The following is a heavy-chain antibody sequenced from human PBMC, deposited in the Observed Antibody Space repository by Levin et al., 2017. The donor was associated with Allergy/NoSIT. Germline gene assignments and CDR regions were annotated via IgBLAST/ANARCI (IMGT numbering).Heavy chain of an antibody. D-gene: IGHD2-2*01. CDR2: INPNSGGT. Sequence: GESLKISCKASGYTFTGYYMHWVRQAPGQGLEWMGWINPNSGGTNYAQKFQGRVTMTRDTSISTAYMELSRLRSDDTAVYYCARDLRLGVVPAATNYPGYWGQGTLVTVSS. J-gene: IGHJ4*02. V-gene: IGHV1-2*02. CDR3: ARDLRLGVVPAATNYPGY. CDR1: GYTFTGYY.